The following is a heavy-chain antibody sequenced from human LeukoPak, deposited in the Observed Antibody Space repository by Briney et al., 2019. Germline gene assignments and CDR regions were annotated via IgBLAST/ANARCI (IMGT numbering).Heavy chain of an antibody. J-gene: IGHJ5*02. V-gene: IGHV4-34*01. D-gene: IGHD3-22*01. Sequence: SETLSLTCAVYGGSFSAYYWSWIRQPPGMGLEWIGEISHSGSTSYNPSLKSRVTISVDTSKNQFSLTLNSVTAEDTAVYYCAREYYYDSSGYYYNWFDPWGQGTLVTVSS. CDR2: ISHSGST. CDR1: GGSFSAYY. CDR3: AREYYYDSSGYYYNWFDP.